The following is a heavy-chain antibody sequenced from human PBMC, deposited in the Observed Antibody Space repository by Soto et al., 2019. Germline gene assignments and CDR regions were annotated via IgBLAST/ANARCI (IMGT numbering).Heavy chain of an antibody. CDR1: GFTFSSYG. V-gene: IGHV3-33*01. Sequence: QVQLVESGGGVVQPGRSLRLSCAASGFTFSSYGMHWVRQAPGKGLEWVAVIWYDGSNKYYADSVKGRFTISRDNSKNTLYLQMNSLRAEDTAVYYCARDLMISFGGVIANPIDYWGQGTLVTVS. CDR3: ARDLMISFGGVIANPIDY. CDR2: IWYDGSNK. D-gene: IGHD3-16*02. J-gene: IGHJ4*02.